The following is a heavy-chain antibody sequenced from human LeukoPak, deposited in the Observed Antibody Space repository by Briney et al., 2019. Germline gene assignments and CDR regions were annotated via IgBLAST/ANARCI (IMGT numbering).Heavy chain of an antibody. Sequence: ASVKVSCKASGYTFTSYDINWVRQATGQGLEWMGWMNPNSGNSGYAQKFQGRVTMTRNTSISTAYMELSSLRSEDTAVYYCAREYSSSSNWFDPWGQGTLVTVSS. V-gene: IGHV1-8*01. J-gene: IGHJ5*02. CDR1: GYTFTSYD. CDR2: MNPNSGNS. CDR3: AREYSSSSNWFDP. D-gene: IGHD6-13*01.